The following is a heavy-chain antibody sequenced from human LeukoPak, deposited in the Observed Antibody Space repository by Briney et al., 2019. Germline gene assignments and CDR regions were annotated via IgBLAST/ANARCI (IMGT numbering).Heavy chain of an antibody. D-gene: IGHD2-2*01. CDR1: GGSISSYY. J-gene: IGHJ6*03. Sequence: PSETLSLTCTVSGGSISSYYWIWIRQTAGKGLEGIGRIYTSGSPNYNPSLTSRVTMSVDTSKNQLSLTLSSVTAADTAVYYCARARYCTSPSCPYYYYYYMDVWGKGTTVTVSS. V-gene: IGHV4-4*07. CDR2: IYTSGSP. CDR3: ARARYCTSPSCPYYYYYYMDV.